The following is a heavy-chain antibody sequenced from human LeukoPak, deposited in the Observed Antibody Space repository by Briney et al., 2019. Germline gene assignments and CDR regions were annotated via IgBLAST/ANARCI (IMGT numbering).Heavy chain of an antibody. Sequence: ASVKVSCKASGYTFTGYYMHWVRQAPGQGLEWMGWINPNSGGTNYAQKFQGWVTMTRDTSISTAYMELSRLRSDDTAVYYCARSNTGGSGSYSLWDYYYYGMDVWGQGTTVTVSS. V-gene: IGHV1-2*04. CDR1: GYTFTGYY. CDR2: INPNSGGT. CDR3: ARSNTGGSGSYSLWDYYYYGMDV. D-gene: IGHD3-10*01. J-gene: IGHJ6*02.